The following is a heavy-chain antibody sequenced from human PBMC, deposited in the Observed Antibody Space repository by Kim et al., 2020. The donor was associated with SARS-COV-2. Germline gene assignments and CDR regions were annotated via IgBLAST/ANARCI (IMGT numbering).Heavy chain of an antibody. D-gene: IGHD3-22*01. V-gene: IGHV3-23*01. Sequence: YADSVKGRFTMSRDNSKNTLYLQMNSLRAEDTALYYCASWRDSSGYPLGVWGQGTTVTVSS. J-gene: IGHJ6*02. CDR3: ASWRDSSGYPLGV.